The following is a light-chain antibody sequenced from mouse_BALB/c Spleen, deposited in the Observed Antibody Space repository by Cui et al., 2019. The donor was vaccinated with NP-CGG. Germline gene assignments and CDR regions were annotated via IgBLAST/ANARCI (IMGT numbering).Light chain of an antibody. CDR3: ALWYSNHWV. CDR1: IGAVTTSNY. J-gene: IGLJ1*01. Sequence: QVVVTQESALTTSPGETVTLTCRSSIGAVTTSNYANWVQEKPDNLFTGLIGGTNNRVPGVPARFSGSLIGDKAVLTITGAQTEDEAIYFCALWYSNHWVFGGGTKLTVL. CDR2: GTN. V-gene: IGLV1*01.